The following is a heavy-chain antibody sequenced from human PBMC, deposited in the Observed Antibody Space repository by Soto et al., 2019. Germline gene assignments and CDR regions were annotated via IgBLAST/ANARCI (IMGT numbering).Heavy chain of an antibody. D-gene: IGHD2-15*01. J-gene: IGHJ6*02. Sequence: GGSLRLSCAASGFTFSSYAMSWVRQAPGKGLEWVSAISGSGGSTYYADSVKGRFTISRDNSKNTLYLQMNSLRVEDRAVYYCAKEVAGYYYYGMDVWGQGTTVTVSS. CDR2: ISGSGGST. V-gene: IGHV3-23*01. CDR3: AKEVAGYYYYGMDV. CDR1: GFTFSSYA.